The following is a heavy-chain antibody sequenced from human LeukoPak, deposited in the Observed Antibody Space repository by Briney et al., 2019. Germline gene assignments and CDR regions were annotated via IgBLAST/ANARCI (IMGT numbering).Heavy chain of an antibody. CDR3: ARMYYDFWSGYPAYYFDY. D-gene: IGHD3-3*01. J-gene: IGHJ4*02. Sequence: PSETLSLTCTVSGGSISSYYWSWIRQPAGKGLEWIGRIYTSGSTNYNPSLKSRVTISVDKSKNQFSLKLSSVTAADTAVYYCARMYYDFWSGYPAYYFDYWGQGTLVTVSS. CDR2: IYTSGST. V-gene: IGHV4-4*07. CDR1: GGSISSYY.